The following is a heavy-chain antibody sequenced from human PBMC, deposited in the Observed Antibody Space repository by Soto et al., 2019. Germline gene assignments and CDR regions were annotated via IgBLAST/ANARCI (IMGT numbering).Heavy chain of an antibody. J-gene: IGHJ5*02. V-gene: IGHV4-61*01. D-gene: IGHD6-19*01. CDR3: ARVGYSSGWPNWFDP. CDR2: IYYSGST. CDR1: GGSVSSGSYY. Sequence: KTSETLSLTCTVSGGSVSSGSYYWSWIRQPPGKGLEWIGYIYYSGSTNYNPSLKSRVTISVDTSKNQFSLKLSSVTAADTAVYYCARVGYSSGWPNWFDPWGQGTLVTVSS.